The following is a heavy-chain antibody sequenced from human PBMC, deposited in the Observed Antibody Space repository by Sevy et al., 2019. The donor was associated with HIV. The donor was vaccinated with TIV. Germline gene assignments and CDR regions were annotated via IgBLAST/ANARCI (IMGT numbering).Heavy chain of an antibody. V-gene: IGHV3-23*01. Sequence: GGSLRLSCAASGFTLGSYTMNWVRQAPGEGLEWVASISATGGSTYYADSVKGRFAISRDVSKGLLYLQMNSLTAEDTAIFYCAKTLQKLPFHPHYFDYWGQGTLVTVSS. CDR2: ISATGGST. CDR3: AKTLQKLPFHPHYFDY. CDR1: GFTLGSYT. D-gene: IGHD2-21*02. J-gene: IGHJ4*02.